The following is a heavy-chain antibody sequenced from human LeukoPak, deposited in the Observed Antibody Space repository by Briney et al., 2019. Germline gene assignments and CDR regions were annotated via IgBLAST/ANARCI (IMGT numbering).Heavy chain of an antibody. Sequence: GGSLRLSCVVSGFTFSTHAMTWVRQAPGKGLERVSDISGPGGTSYYAASVKGRFTISRDNSKNTLFLQMNSLRAEDTAVYYCARVNWNRNPYYYYMDVWGKGTTVTVSS. V-gene: IGHV3-23*01. D-gene: IGHD1-1*01. CDR3: ARVNWNRNPYYYYMDV. CDR2: ISGPGGTS. CDR1: GFTFSTHA. J-gene: IGHJ6*03.